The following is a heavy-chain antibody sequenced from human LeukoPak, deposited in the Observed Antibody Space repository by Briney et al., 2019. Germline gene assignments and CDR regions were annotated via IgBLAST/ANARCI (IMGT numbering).Heavy chain of an antibody. CDR1: GGSISAYY. D-gene: IGHD3-16*01. Sequence: PSETLSLTCTVSGGSISAYYWSWIRQPPGKGLEWIGYVFYSGSTNYNPSLQSRVTISVGTSKNQFSLNLRSVTAADTAVYYCARAWGYFDYWGQGTLVTVSS. J-gene: IGHJ4*02. CDR2: VFYSGST. V-gene: IGHV4-59*01. CDR3: ARAWGYFDY.